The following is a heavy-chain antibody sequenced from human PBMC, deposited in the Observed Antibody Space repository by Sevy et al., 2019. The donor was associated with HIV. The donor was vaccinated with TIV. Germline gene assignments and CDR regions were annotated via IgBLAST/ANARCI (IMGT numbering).Heavy chain of an antibody. CDR2: INPNSGGT. V-gene: IGHV1-2*06. CDR1: GYTFTGHY. J-gene: IGHJ6*02. D-gene: IGHD3-16*01. Sequence: ASVQVSCKASGYTFTGHYMHWVRQAPGQGLEGMGRINPNSGGTNYAQKFQGRVTMTRDTSISTAYMELSRLRSDVTAGYYCASLLNGMDVWGQGTTVTVSS. CDR3: ASLLNGMDV.